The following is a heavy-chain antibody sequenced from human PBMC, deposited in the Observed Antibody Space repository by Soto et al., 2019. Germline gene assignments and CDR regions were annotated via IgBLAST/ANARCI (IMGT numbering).Heavy chain of an antibody. Sequence: EVQLLESGGGLVQPGGSLRLSCAASGFTLRSYAMSWVRQAPGKGLQWVSAISGGGDSTYYADSVKGRFTISRDTSKNELYLQLNSLRAEHMAVYYWTKDPRSNSKGGGVDYWGQGTLVTVSS. V-gene: IGHV3-23*01. J-gene: IGHJ4*02. CDR3: TKDPRSNSKGGGVDY. CDR2: ISGGGDST. D-gene: IGHD6-13*01. CDR1: GFTLRSYA.